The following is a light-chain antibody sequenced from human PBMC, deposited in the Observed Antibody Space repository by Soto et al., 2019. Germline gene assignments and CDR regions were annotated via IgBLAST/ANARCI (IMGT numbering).Light chain of an antibody. Sequence: IVLTQSPATLSLSPGERATLSCRASQSVINYLAWYQQKPGQAPRLLIYDAYNRATGIPARFSGSGSGTDFILTISSLEPEDFAVSYCQQRSSWPLTFGGGTKVEIK. CDR2: DAY. V-gene: IGKV3-11*01. J-gene: IGKJ4*01. CDR3: QQRSSWPLT. CDR1: QSVINY.